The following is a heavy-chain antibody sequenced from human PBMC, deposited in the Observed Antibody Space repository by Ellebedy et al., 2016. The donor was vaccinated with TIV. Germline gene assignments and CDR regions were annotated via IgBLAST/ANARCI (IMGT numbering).Heavy chain of an antibody. CDR3: ARDRYSSGWYAIYYYYGMDV. J-gene: IGHJ6*02. Sequence: SETLSLXXTVSGGSISSYYWSWIRQPPGKGLEWIGYIYYSGSTNYNPSLKSRVTISVDKSKNQFSLKLSSVTAADTAVYYCARDRYSSGWYAIYYYYGMDVWGQGTTVTVSS. D-gene: IGHD6-19*01. CDR2: IYYSGST. CDR1: GGSISSYY. V-gene: IGHV4-59*12.